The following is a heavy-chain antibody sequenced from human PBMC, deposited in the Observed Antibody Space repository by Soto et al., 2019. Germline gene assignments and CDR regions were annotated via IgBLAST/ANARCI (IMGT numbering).Heavy chain of an antibody. Sequence: GGSLRLSCAASGFTFSSYAMSWVRQAPGKGLEWVSGISGSGRSTYYADSVKGRFTISRDNSKNTLYLQMNSLRAGDTAVFYCAKDREYFDSSGYYYPFDFWGQGTLVTVSS. V-gene: IGHV3-23*01. CDR2: ISGSGRST. CDR3: AKDREYFDSSGYYYPFDF. D-gene: IGHD3-22*01. CDR1: GFTFSSYA. J-gene: IGHJ4*02.